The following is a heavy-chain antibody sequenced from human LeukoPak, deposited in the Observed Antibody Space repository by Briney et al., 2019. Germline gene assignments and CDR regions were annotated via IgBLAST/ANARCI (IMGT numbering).Heavy chain of an antibody. Sequence: GGSLRLSCAASGFTFSTYGMHWVRQAPGKGLEWVAIISYDQNNKYYADSVKGRFTISRDNSKNTLYLQMNSLRAEDTAVYYCAKAIERAIAVAGTTDYWGQGTLVTVSS. V-gene: IGHV3-30*18. CDR3: AKAIERAIAVAGTTDY. CDR2: ISYDQNNK. CDR1: GFTFSTYG. J-gene: IGHJ4*02. D-gene: IGHD6-19*01.